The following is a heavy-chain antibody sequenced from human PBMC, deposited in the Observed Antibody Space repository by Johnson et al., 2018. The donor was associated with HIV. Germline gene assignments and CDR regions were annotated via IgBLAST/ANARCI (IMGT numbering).Heavy chain of an antibody. J-gene: IGHJ3*02. CDR2: IGYDGSNK. Sequence: VQLVESGGGVVQPGGSLRLSCVASGFIFSTYGMHWVRQAPGKGLEWLAFIGYDGSNKYYADSMKGRLTVSRDNSKNTLYLQMNSLRAEDTALYYCARERVGDAFDIWGQGTMVTVSS. D-gene: IGHD1-26*01. CDR3: ARERVGDAFDI. CDR1: GFIFSTYG. V-gene: IGHV3-30*02.